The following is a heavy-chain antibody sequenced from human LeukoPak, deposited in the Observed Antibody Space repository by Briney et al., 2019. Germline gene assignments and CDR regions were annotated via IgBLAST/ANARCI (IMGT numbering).Heavy chain of an antibody. Sequence: GGSLRLSCAASGFTFSSYAMHWVRQAPGKGLEWVAVISYDGSNKYYADSVKGRFTISRDNSKNTLYLQMNSLRAEDTAVYYCAKGAVDTAMVDYYYYYGMDVWGKGTTVTVSS. CDR1: GFTFSSYA. V-gene: IGHV3-30*04. CDR2: ISYDGSNK. D-gene: IGHD5-18*01. CDR3: AKGAVDTAMVDYYYYYGMDV. J-gene: IGHJ6*04.